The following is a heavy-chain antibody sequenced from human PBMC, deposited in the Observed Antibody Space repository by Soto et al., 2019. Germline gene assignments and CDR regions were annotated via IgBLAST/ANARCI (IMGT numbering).Heavy chain of an antibody. V-gene: IGHV1-46*01. CDR3: ARDYLIIRAYSSSWYNPFIYGMDV. J-gene: IGHJ6*02. Sequence: ASVKVSCKASGYTFTSYYMHWVRQAPGQGLEWMGIINPSGGSTSYAQKFQGRVTMTRDTSTSTVYMELSSLRSEDTAVYYCARDYLIIRAYSSSWYNPFIYGMDVWGQGTTVTVSS. D-gene: IGHD6-13*01. CDR1: GYTFTSYY. CDR2: INPSGGST.